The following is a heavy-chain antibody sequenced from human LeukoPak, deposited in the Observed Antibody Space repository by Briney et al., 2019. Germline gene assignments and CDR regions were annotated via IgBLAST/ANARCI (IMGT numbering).Heavy chain of an antibody. D-gene: IGHD3-16*01. CDR1: GYTFTDYY. V-gene: IGHV1-2*02. Sequence: ASVKVSCKASGYTFTDYYIHWVRQAPGQGLEWMGWINPNSGGTNYAQKFQGRVAMIRDTSISTAYMELSRLRSDDTAVYYCARDQAPRMITFGGPRRWFDPWGQGTLVTVSS. CDR2: INPNSGGT. J-gene: IGHJ5*02. CDR3: ARDQAPRMITFGGPRRWFDP.